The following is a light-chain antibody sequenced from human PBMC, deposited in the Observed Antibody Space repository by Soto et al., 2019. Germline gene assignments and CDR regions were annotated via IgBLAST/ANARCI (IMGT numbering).Light chain of an antibody. J-gene: IGKJ4*01. CDR1: QSISNN. Sequence: AMTQSPATLSVSPGERATLSCRASQSISNNLAWYQQKPGQAPRLLIFGASTRAIGVPARFSGSGSGTEFILTISSLQSEDFATYYCQHFNNWPPELTFGGGTKVEIK. V-gene: IGKV3-15*01. CDR3: QHFNNWPPELT. CDR2: GAS.